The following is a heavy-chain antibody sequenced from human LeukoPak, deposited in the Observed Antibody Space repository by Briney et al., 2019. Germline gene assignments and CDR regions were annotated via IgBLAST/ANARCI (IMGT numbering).Heavy chain of an antibody. J-gene: IGHJ4*02. CDR2: ISRDGGDT. Sequence: GGSLRLSCAASGFTFSSYAMSWVRQAPGKGLEWVSAISRDGGDTFYADSVKGRFTISRDNSKNTVYLQMNSLRAEDTALYYCAKLGHTSGYYARHSDYWGQGTLVTVSS. V-gene: IGHV3-23*01. CDR1: GFTFSSYA. D-gene: IGHD3-22*01. CDR3: AKLGHTSGYYARHSDY.